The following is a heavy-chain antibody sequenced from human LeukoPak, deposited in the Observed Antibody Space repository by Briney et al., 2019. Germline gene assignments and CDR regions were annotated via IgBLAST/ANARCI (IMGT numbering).Heavy chain of an antibody. CDR1: GYSFTSYW. V-gene: IGHV5-51*01. CDR2: IYPGDSDT. D-gene: IGHD3-22*01. CDR3: ARVAVTQYYYDSSGYYLY. Sequence: GESLKISCKASGYSFTSYWIGWVRQMPGKGLEWMGIIYPGDSDTRYSPSFQGQVTISADKSISTAYLQWSSLKASDTAMYYCARVAVTQYYYDSSGYYLYWGQGTLVTVSS. J-gene: IGHJ4*02.